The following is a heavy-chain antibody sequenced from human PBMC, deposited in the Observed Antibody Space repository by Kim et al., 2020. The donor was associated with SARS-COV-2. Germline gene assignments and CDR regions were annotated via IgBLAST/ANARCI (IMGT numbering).Heavy chain of an antibody. CDR3: ARYQMYSSGWDGACYY. Sequence: SETLSLTCTVSGGSLSSSSYYLGWIRQPPWKGLEWIGTAYYIGNTYYTPSLKSRVTISVDRSKNQFSLNLGSVTAADTAVYSCARYQMYSSGWDGACYY. D-gene: IGHD6-19*01. CDR2: AYYIGNT. V-gene: IGHV4-39*01. J-gene: IGHJ6*01. CDR1: GGSLSSSSYY.